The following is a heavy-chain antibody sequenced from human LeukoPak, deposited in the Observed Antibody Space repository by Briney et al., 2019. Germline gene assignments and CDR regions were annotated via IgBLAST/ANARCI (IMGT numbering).Heavy chain of an antibody. CDR1: GFTFSSYA. CDR2: ISGSGGST. CDR3: AKDSSIAARRGDFDY. V-gene: IGHV3-23*01. J-gene: IGHJ4*02. Sequence: GGSLRLSCAASGFTFSSYAMRWVRQAPGKGLEWVSAISGSGGSTYYADSVKGRFTISRDNSKNTLYLQMNSLRAEDTAVYYCAKDSSIAARRGDFDYWGQGTLVTVSS. D-gene: IGHD6-6*01.